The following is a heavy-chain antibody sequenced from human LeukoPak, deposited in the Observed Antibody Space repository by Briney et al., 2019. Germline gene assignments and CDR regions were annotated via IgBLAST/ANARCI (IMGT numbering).Heavy chain of an antibody. V-gene: IGHV4-38-2*02. D-gene: IGHD3-22*01. CDR2: IYHSGST. CDR3: ATPNYYDSSGYYY. J-gene: IGHJ4*02. Sequence: PSETLSLTCTVSGYSISSGYYWGWIRQPPGKGLEWIGSIYHSGSTYYNPSLKSRVTISVDTSKNQFSLKLSSVTAADTAAYYCATPNYYDSSGYYYWGQGTLVTVSS. CDR1: GYSISSGYY.